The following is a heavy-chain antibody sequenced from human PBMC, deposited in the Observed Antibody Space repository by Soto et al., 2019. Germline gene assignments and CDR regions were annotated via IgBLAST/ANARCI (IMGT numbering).Heavy chain of an antibody. Sequence: GASVKVSCKASGYTFTSYYMHWVRQAPGQGLEWMGIINPSGGSTSYAQKFQGRVTMTRDTSTSTVYMELSSLRSEDTAVYYCARECGSGGSCYSNVMDFWGQGSSVTGSS. CDR1: GYTFTSYY. V-gene: IGHV1-46*01. CDR3: ARECGSGGSCYSNVMDF. J-gene: IGHJ6*02. CDR2: INPSGGST. D-gene: IGHD2-15*01.